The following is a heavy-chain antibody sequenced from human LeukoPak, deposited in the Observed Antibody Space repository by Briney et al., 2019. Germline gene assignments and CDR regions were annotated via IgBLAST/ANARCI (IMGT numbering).Heavy chain of an antibody. J-gene: IGHJ4*02. V-gene: IGHV4-34*01. CDR2: INHSGST. CDR1: GGSFSGYY. D-gene: IGHD3-16*02. Sequence: PSETLSLTCAVYGGSFSGYYWSWLRQPPGKGLEWIGEINHSGSTNYNPSLKSRVTISVDTSKNQFSLKLSSVTAADTAVYYCARGPYDYVWGSYRPFDYWGQGTLVTVSS. CDR3: ARGPYDYVWGSYRPFDY.